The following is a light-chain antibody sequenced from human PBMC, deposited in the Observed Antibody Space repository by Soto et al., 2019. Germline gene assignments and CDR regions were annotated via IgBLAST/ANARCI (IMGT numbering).Light chain of an antibody. Sequence: ALTKPPSASGSPGQSVAISCTGTSSDVGGYNYVSWYQQHPGKAPKLMIYEVNKRPSGVPDRFSGSKSGNTASLTVSGLQAEDEADYYCSSYAGSSNVFGTGTKVTLL. CDR1: SSDVGGYNY. CDR3: SSYAGSSNV. CDR2: EVN. J-gene: IGLJ1*01. V-gene: IGLV2-8*01.